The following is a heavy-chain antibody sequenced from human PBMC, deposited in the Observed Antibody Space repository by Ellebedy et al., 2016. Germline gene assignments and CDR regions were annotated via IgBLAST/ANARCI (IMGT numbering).Heavy chain of an antibody. CDR3: AREGYCSGGSCYNAFDI. Sequence: SETLSLXXAVYGGSFSGYYWSWIRQPPGKGLEWIGEINHSGSTNYNPSLKSRVTISVDTSKNQFSLKLSSVTAADTAMYYCAREGYCSGGSCYNAFDIWGQGTMVTVSS. D-gene: IGHD2-15*01. V-gene: IGHV4-34*01. J-gene: IGHJ3*02. CDR2: INHSGST. CDR1: GGSFSGYY.